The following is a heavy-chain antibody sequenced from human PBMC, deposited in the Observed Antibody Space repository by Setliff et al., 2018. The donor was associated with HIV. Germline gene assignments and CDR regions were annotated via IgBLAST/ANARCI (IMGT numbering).Heavy chain of an antibody. J-gene: IGHJ4*02. CDR1: GGSISSGSYY. Sequence: SETLSLTCTVSGGSISSGSYYWSWIRQPAGKGLEWIGRIYTSGSTNYNPSLKSRVTISVDTSKNQFSLKLSSVTAADTAVYYCAGITVVTPYYFDYWGQGTLVTVSS. V-gene: IGHV4-61*02. CDR2: IYTSGST. CDR3: AGITVVTPYYFDY. D-gene: IGHD2-21*02.